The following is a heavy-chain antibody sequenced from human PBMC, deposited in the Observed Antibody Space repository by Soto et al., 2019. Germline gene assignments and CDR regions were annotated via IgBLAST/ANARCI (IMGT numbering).Heavy chain of an antibody. CDR1: GGTFSSYA. CDR2: IIPIFGTA. CDR3: ARGECLTAAGTWGS. D-gene: IGHD6-13*01. Sequence: QVQLVQSGAEVKKPGSSVKVSCKASGGTFSSYAISWVRQAPGQGLEWMGGIIPIFGTANYAQKCQGRVTITADESTSTAYMELSILRSEDTAVYYCARGECLTAAGTWGSWGQGTTVTVSS. J-gene: IGHJ6*02. V-gene: IGHV1-69*12.